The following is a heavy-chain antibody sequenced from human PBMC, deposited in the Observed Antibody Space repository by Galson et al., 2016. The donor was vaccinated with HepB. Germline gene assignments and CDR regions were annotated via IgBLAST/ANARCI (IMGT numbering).Heavy chain of an antibody. Sequence: SLRLSCAASGFTFSSYGMHWVRQAPGKGLEWVAVIWCDGSITNYADSVKGRFTISRDNSKNTLYLQMNSLRGEDTAIYYCARGVANYDRWGQGTLVTVSS. J-gene: IGHJ5*02. V-gene: IGHV3-33*01. CDR2: IWCDGSIT. CDR1: GFTFSSYG. CDR3: ARGVANYDR. D-gene: IGHD4/OR15-4a*01.